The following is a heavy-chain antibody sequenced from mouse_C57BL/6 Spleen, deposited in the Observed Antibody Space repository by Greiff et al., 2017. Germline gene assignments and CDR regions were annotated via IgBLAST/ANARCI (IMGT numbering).Heavy chain of an antibody. CDR1: GYSFTGSY. CDR3: ARRITTVVVEGYFEV. CDR2: INPSTGGT. J-gene: IGHJ1*03. Sequence: EVQLQQSGPELVKPGASVKISCKASGYSFTGSYMHWVKQSPEKSLEWIGEINPSTGGTTYNQKFKAKATLTVDKSSSTAYMQLKSLTSEDSAVYYGARRITTVVVEGYFEVWGTGTTVTVSS. D-gene: IGHD1-1*01. V-gene: IGHV1-42*01.